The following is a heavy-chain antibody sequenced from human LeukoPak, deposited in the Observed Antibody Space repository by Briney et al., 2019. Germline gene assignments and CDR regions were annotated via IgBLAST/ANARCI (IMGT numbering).Heavy chain of an antibody. D-gene: IGHD3-10*01. Sequence: ASVKVSCKASGYTFISYAMNWVRQAPGQGLEWMGWISAYNGNTNYAQKLQGRVTMTTDTSTSTAYMELRSLRSDDTAVYYCARKMVRGVSADYWGQGTLVTVSS. CDR2: ISAYNGNT. CDR1: GYTFISYA. CDR3: ARKMVRGVSADY. V-gene: IGHV1-18*01. J-gene: IGHJ4*02.